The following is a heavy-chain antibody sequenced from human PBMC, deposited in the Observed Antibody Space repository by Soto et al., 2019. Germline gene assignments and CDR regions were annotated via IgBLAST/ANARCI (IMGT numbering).Heavy chain of an antibody. J-gene: IGHJ4*02. D-gene: IGHD5-18*01. CDR2: IKSKTDGGTT. CDR3: TTDDPINTY. CDR1: GFTFSNAW. Sequence: EVQLVESGGGLVKSGGSLRLSCAASGFTFSNAWLSWVRQAPGKGLEWVGRIKSKTDGGTTDYAAPVKGRFTISRDDSKNMLYLQMNSLETEDTALYYGTTDDPINTYWGQGTLVTVSS. V-gene: IGHV3-15*01.